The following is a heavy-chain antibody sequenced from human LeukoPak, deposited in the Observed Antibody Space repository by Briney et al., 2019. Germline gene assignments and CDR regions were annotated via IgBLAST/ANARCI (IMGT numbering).Heavy chain of an antibody. Sequence: PGVSLRLSCAASGFTFSSYGMHWVRQAPGKGLEWVAVISYDGSNKYYADSVKGRFTISRDNSKNTLYLQMNSLRAEDTAVYYCAKVNSGWIFWGAFDIWGQGTMVTVSS. CDR1: GFTFSSYG. D-gene: IGHD6-19*01. CDR2: ISYDGSNK. CDR3: AKVNSGWIFWGAFDI. J-gene: IGHJ3*02. V-gene: IGHV3-30*18.